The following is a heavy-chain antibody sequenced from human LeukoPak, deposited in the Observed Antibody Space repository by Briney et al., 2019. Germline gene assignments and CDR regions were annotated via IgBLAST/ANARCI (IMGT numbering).Heavy chain of an antibody. CDR2: INPAGSST. V-gene: IGHV3-74*01. D-gene: IGHD1-26*01. CDR1: GFTFSSDW. CDR3: ARGVRGSYGTDL. J-gene: IGHJ5*02. Sequence: LTGGSLRLSCAASGFTFSSDWMHWVRQAPGQGLVWVSRINPAGSSTNYADSVKGRFTISRDNAMNTLYLHLNSLRAEDTAVYYCARGVRGSYGTDLWGQGTLVTVSS.